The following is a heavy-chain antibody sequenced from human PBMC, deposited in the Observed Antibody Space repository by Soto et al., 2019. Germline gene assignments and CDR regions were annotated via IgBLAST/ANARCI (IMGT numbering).Heavy chain of an antibody. J-gene: IGHJ3*02. V-gene: IGHV3-23*01. CDR2: ISADISYT. D-gene: IGHD2-21*02. Sequence: EAQLLESGGGLVQPGGSLRLSCAASGFDFINNAMAWVRQAPGKGLEWVSTISADISYTYYADAVRGRFTVSRDNSKNTVYLQMNSQRADDTAVYYCANQNTAKRAFDIWGQGTMVTVSS. CDR1: GFDFINNA. CDR3: ANQNTAKRAFDI.